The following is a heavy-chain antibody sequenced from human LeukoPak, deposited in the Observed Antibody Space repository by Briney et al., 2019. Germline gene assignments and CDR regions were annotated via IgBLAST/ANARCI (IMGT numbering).Heavy chain of an antibody. CDR2: IYHSGST. V-gene: IGHV4-38-2*02. J-gene: IGHJ6*03. CDR3: ARFVDYYGSGSYYDYYMDV. Sequence: PSETLSLTCTVSGYSISSGYYWGWIRQPPGKGLEWIGSIYHSGSTYYNPSLKSRVTISVDTSKNQFSLKLSSVTAADTAVYYCARFVDYYGSGSYYDYYMDVWGKGTTVTVSS. CDR1: GYSISSGYY. D-gene: IGHD3-10*01.